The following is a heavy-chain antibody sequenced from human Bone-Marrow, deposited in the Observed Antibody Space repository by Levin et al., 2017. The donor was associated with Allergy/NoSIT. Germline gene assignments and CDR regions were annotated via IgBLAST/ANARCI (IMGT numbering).Heavy chain of an antibody. CDR3: ARRVRFRYGLNEGPGYFDN. Sequence: PSETLSLTCTVSGDSITNTNYYWGWIRQPPGKGLQWIAYMFYSGTTYSNPSLKSRLTTSVNTSRNEFSLKLASVIATDSSIYYCARRVRFRYGLNEGPGYFDNWGQGVLVTVSS. V-gene: IGHV4-39*01. D-gene: IGHD5-18*01. J-gene: IGHJ4*02. CDR1: GDSITNTNYY. CDR2: MFYSGTT.